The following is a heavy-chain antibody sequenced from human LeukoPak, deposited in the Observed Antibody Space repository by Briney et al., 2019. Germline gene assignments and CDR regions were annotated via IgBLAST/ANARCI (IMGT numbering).Heavy chain of an antibody. CDR2: INHSGST. D-gene: IGHD6-13*01. V-gene: IGHV4-34*01. CDR3: ARGTQQLVQDYYYYYGMDV. J-gene: IGHJ6*02. Sequence: SETLSLTCAVYGGSFSGYYWSWIRQPPGKGLEWIGEINHSGSTNYNPSLKSRVTISVDTSKNQFSLKLSSVTAADTAVYYCARGTQQLVQDYYYYYGMDVWGQGTTVTVSS. CDR1: GGSFSGYY.